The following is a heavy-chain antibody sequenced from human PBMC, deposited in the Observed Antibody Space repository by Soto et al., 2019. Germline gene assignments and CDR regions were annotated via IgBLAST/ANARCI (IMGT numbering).Heavy chain of an antibody. J-gene: IGHJ5*02. CDR2: IWYDGTKK. V-gene: IGHV3-33*01. D-gene: IGHD6-19*01. Sequence: QVQLVESGGGVVQSGRSLTLSCAASGFSLRTYGMQWLRRAPGKGLEWVAFIWYDGTKKFYANSVKGRSTISKDNSNNILYVQMSGLRAEDTAVYYCARDVVTAVAGSVNWFDPWGQGTLVTVSS. CDR3: ARDVVTAVAGSVNWFDP. CDR1: GFSLRTYG.